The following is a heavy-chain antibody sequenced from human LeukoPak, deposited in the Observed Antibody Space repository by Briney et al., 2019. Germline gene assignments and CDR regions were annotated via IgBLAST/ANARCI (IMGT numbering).Heavy chain of an antibody. CDR1: GFTFSSYS. J-gene: IGHJ4*02. CDR3: AKDQPAAVPS. CDR2: ISWNSGSI. D-gene: IGHD6-13*01. Sequence: GGSLRLSCAASGFTFSSYSMNWVRQVPGKGLEWVSGISWNSGSIGYADSVKGRFTISRDNAKSSLYLQMNSLRVEDTALYYCAKDQPAAVPSWGQGTLVTVSS. V-gene: IGHV3-9*01.